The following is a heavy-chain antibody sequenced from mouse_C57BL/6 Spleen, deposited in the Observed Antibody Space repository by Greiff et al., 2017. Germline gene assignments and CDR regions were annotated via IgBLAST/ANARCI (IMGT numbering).Heavy chain of an antibody. J-gene: IGHJ4*01. Sequence: EVQLQESGGGLVKPGGSLKLSCAASGFTFSDYGMHWVRQAPEKGLEWVAYISSGSSTIYYADTVKGRFTISRDNAKNTLFLQMTSLRSEDTAMYYCARRSKLDYAMDYWGQGTSVTVSS. CDR1: GFTFSDYG. CDR2: ISSGSSTI. V-gene: IGHV5-17*01. CDR3: ARRSKLDYAMDY.